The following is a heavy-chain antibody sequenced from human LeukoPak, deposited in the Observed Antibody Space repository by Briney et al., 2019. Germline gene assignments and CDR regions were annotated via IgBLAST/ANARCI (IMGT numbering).Heavy chain of an antibody. J-gene: IGHJ3*02. V-gene: IGHV4-4*07. CDR1: GGSISSYY. D-gene: IGHD1-14*01. Sequence: SETLSLTCTVSGGSISSYYWSWIRQPAGKGLEWVGRIYTSGSTNYTPPLKSRVTMSVDTSKNQCSLKLSSVTAADTSVYYCARSQSRPGAFDIWGQGTMVTVSS. CDR3: ARSQSRPGAFDI. CDR2: IYTSGST.